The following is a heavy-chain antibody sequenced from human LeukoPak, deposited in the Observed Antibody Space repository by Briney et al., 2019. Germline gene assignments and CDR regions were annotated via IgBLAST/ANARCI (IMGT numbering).Heavy chain of an antibody. J-gene: IGHJ4*02. CDR3: AKWGDYDVLTGYYVSDY. V-gene: IGHV1-8*01. CDR2: MNPNSGNT. Sequence: ASVKVSCKASGYTFTSYDINGVRQATGHGREWMGWMNPNSGNTGYAQKFQGRVTMTRNTSISTAYMELSSLRAEDTGVYYCAKWGDYDVLTGYYVSDYWAQGTLVTVSS. D-gene: IGHD3-9*01. CDR1: GYTFTSYD.